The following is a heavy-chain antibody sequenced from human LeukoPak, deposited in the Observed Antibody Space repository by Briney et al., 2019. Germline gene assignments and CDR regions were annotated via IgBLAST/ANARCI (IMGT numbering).Heavy chain of an antibody. Sequence: SGTLSLTCAVSSGSIFSSNWWSWVRQPPGKGLEWIGQIFHSGSTSYSPSLKSRVTISVDKSKNQFSLRLTSVTAADTAVYYCARDIGSSGYIIYYFDYWGQGTLVTVSS. CDR3: ARDIGSSGYIIYYFDY. CDR2: IFHSGST. D-gene: IGHD3-22*01. CDR1: SGSIFSSNW. J-gene: IGHJ4*02. V-gene: IGHV4-4*02.